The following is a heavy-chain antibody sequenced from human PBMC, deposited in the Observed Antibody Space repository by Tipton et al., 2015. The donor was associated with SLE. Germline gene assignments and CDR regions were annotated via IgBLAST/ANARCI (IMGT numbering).Heavy chain of an antibody. CDR1: GFTFSRHT. V-gene: IGHV3-21*01. Sequence: GSLRLSCAASGFTFSRHTMNWIRQAPGKGLEWVSSISSAGNFIYTADSLKGRFTISRDNAKNSLYLQVNSLRAEDTAVYFCARESPGQIDYWGQGTLVTVSS. D-gene: IGHD1-14*01. CDR2: ISSAGNFI. J-gene: IGHJ4*02. CDR3: ARESPGQIDY.